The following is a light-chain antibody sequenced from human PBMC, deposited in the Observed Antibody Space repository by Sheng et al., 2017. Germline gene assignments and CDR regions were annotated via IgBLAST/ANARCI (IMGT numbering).Light chain of an antibody. CDR2: ETS. CDR1: QIVSNSY. Sequence: EIVLTQFPDTLSLSPGQRATLSCRASQIVSNSYLAWYQQKPGQAPRLLIYETSSKTTGTPDRFSGSGSGTDFTLTISGLEPEDFAVYYCQQYGTSPEAFGQGTKVESK. CDR3: QQYGTSPEA. J-gene: IGKJ1*01. V-gene: IGKV3-20*01.